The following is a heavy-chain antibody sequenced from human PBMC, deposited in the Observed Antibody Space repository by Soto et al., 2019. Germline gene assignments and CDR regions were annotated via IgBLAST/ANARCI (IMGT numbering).Heavy chain of an antibody. Sequence: EVQLVESGEGLVQPGGSLRLYCAASGFTFSSYAMHWVRQAPGKGLEYVSAISGNGGSTYYADSVKGRFTISRDNSKNTLYLQMGRLRAEDMAVYYCARGHGSRWPYYFDYWGQGTLVTVSS. V-gene: IGHV3-64*02. CDR3: ARGHGSRWPYYFDY. D-gene: IGHD6-19*01. CDR2: ISGNGGST. CDR1: GFTFSSYA. J-gene: IGHJ4*02.